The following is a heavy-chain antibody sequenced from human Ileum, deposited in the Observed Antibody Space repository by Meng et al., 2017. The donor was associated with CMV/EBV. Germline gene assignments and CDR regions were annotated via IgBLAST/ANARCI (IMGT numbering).Heavy chain of an antibody. CDR2: IATDGGST. D-gene: IGHD3-10*01. Sequence: GGSLRLSCSASGFTFTSYWMHWVRQAPGRGLVWVSRIATDGGSTVHADSVRGRFTISRDSAKSTVFLQMNSLRAEDTAVYYCARGGFASGLDVWGQGTTVT. CDR1: GFTFTSYW. V-gene: IGHV3-74*01. J-gene: IGHJ6*02. CDR3: ARGGFASGLDV.